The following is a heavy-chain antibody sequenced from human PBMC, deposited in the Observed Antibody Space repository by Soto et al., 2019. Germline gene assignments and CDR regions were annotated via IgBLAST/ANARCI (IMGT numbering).Heavy chain of an antibody. V-gene: IGHV5-51*01. CDR1: GYSFTNYW. Sequence: GESLKISCKGSGYSFTNYWIAWVRQMPGRGLEWMGIIYPGDSDIRYSSSFQGQVTISADKSITTAYLQWSSLRASDTAMYYCARHLPGFTALDRWGQGTLVTVSS. D-gene: IGHD2-21*02. CDR3: ARHLPGFTALDR. CDR2: IYPGDSDI. J-gene: IGHJ4*02.